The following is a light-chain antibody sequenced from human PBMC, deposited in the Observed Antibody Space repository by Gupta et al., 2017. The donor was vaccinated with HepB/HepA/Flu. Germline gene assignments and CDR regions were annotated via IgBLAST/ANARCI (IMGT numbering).Light chain of an antibody. Sequence: DIQMTQSPSTLSASVGDRVTITCRASQSISSWLAWYQQKPGKAPKLLIYKASSLESGVPSRFSGSGSGTEFTRTISSMQPDDFATYDCQQYMTFGQGTKVEIK. V-gene: IGKV1-5*03. CDR2: KAS. CDR3: QQYMT. J-gene: IGKJ1*01. CDR1: QSISSW.